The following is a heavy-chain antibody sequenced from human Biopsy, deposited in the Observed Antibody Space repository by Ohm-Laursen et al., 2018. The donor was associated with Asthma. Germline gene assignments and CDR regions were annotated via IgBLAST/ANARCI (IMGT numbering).Heavy chain of an antibody. Sequence: SQTLSLTCTVSGASISSGIYYWSWIRQHPGKGLEWIGNIYYSGSTYYNPSLKSRVTISVDTSKNQFHLKLTSVTAADTAVYYCARAQDYYDSRGYYRSFDYWGQGTLVTVSS. V-gene: IGHV4-31*03. CDR1: GASISSGIYY. J-gene: IGHJ4*02. D-gene: IGHD3-22*01. CDR2: IYYSGST. CDR3: ARAQDYYDSRGYYRSFDY.